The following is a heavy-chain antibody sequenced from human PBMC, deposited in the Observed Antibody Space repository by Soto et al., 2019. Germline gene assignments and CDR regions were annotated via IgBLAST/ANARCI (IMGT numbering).Heavy chain of an antibody. CDR2: IYYSGST. Sequence: PSETLSLTCTVSGGSISSGGYYWSWIRQHPGKGQEWIGYIYYSGSTYYNPSLKSRVTISVDTSKNQFSLKLSSVTAADTAVYYCARGDLGYCTNGVCYPLDYWGQGTLVTVSS. CDR3: ARGDLGYCTNGVCYPLDY. CDR1: GGSISSGGYY. D-gene: IGHD2-8*01. J-gene: IGHJ4*02. V-gene: IGHV4-31*03.